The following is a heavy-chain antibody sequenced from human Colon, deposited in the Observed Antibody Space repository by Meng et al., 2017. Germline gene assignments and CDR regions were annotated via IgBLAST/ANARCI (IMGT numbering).Heavy chain of an antibody. CDR1: AGFLNSDDYY. J-gene: IGHJ4*02. V-gene: IGHV4-30-4*01. CDR2: LSYSENT. CDR3: AREWRHYYGAGSFDY. D-gene: IGHD3-10*01. Sequence: QVQLQESGPGLVKPSQTASLTCTVSAGFLNSDDYYWSWIRQSPGGGLEWIGLLSYSENTFYNPSLRSRVAISADTSKSQFSLYLRSVTAADTAVYYCAREWRHYYGAGSFDYWGQGALVTVSS.